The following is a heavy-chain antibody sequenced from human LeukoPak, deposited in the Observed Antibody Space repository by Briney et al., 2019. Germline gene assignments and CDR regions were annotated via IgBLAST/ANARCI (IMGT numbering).Heavy chain of an antibody. CDR3: AKEVVVADDAFDI. D-gene: IGHD2-15*01. V-gene: IGHV3-30*18. Sequence: TGGSLRLSCAASGFTFSSYGMHWVRQAPGKGLEWVSVISYDGSNKYYADSVKGRFTISRDNSKNTLYLQMNSLRAEDTAVYYCAKEVVVADDAFDIWGQGTMVTVSS. CDR1: GFTFSSYG. CDR2: ISYDGSNK. J-gene: IGHJ3*02.